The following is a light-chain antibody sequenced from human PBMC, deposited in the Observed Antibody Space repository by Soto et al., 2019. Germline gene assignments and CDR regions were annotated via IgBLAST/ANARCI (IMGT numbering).Light chain of an antibody. Sequence: DIQMTQSPSSLSASVGDRVTITCRASQSISTFLNWYQQKPGRPPKILIYAASSLQSGVPSRFSGSGSGTDFTLTITSLQPEDFAIYYCQQIYSPPRTFGQGTKV. J-gene: IGKJ1*01. V-gene: IGKV1-39*01. CDR2: AAS. CDR1: QSISTF. CDR3: QQIYSPPRT.